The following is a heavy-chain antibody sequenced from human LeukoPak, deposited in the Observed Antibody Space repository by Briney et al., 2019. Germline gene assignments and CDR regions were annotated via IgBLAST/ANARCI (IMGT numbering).Heavy chain of an antibody. V-gene: IGHV1-69*13. D-gene: IGHD2-15*01. CDR1: GGTFSSYA. J-gene: IGHJ6*03. CDR2: IIPIFGTA. CDR3: ARAPQPPGSGGGWLLYHYYYMDV. Sequence: ASVKVSCKASGGTFSSYAISWVRQAPGQGLEWMGGIIPIFGTANYAQKFQGRVTITADESTSTAYMELSSLRSEDTAVYYCARAPQPPGSGGGWLLYHYYYMDVWGKGTTVTVSS.